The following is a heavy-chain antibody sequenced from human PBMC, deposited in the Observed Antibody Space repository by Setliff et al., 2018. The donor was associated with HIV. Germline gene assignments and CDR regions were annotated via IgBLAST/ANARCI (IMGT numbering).Heavy chain of an antibody. CDR2: IYPSGST. Sequence: SETLSLTCTVSGGSISSYYWSWIRQPAGKGLEWIGRIYPSGSTSYNPSLKSRVTMSVDTSKNQISLKLSSVTADDTGIYYCARGPPFAYWGQGLLVTVSS. J-gene: IGHJ4*02. CDR3: ARGPPFAY. CDR1: GGSISSYY. V-gene: IGHV4-4*07.